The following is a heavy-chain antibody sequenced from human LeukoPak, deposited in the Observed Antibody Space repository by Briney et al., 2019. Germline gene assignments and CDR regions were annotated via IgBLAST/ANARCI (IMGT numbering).Heavy chain of an antibody. J-gene: IGHJ6*03. Sequence: ASVKVSCKASGYTFTGYYMHWVRQAPGQGLEWMGWINPNSGGTNYAQKFQGRVTMTRDTSISTAYMELSRLRSDDTAVYYCARTRGDYYYYYYMDVWGKGTTVTISS. CDR3: ARTRGDYYYYYYMDV. CDR1: GYTFTGYY. D-gene: IGHD2-21*02. V-gene: IGHV1-2*02. CDR2: INPNSGGT.